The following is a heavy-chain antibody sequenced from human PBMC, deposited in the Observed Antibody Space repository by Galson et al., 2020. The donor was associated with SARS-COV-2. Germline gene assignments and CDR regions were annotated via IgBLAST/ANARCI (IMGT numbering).Heavy chain of an antibody. J-gene: IGHJ6*02. D-gene: IGHD5-12*01. Sequence: SETLSLTCTVSGDSISDAESYWNWIRRPPGTGLEFLGYIHYSGATYYEPSFLSRVTISVDTSKSEFSLKMNSVTAADTAVYYCARMKMHTPPATTPDDFYFYGMDVWGQGTAVTVSS. V-gene: IGHV4-30-4*01. CDR2: IHYSGAT. CDR3: ARMKMHTPPATTPDDFYFYGMDV. CDR1: GDSISDAESY.